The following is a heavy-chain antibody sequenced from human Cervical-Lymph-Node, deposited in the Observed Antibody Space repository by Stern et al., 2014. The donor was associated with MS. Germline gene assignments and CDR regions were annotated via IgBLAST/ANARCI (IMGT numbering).Heavy chain of an antibody. J-gene: IGHJ4*02. CDR1: GYTFTSYW. Sequence: EVQLVQSGPEVKRPGESLKISCQASGYTFTSYWIGWVRQMPGKGLEWIAIIFPGGSDIRYSPSFQGQVPLSADKSSSTAYLQWNNLKASDTAIYYCARQRYFDYWGQGTLVTVSS. V-gene: IGHV5-51*01. CDR2: IFPGGSDI. CDR3: ARQRYFDY.